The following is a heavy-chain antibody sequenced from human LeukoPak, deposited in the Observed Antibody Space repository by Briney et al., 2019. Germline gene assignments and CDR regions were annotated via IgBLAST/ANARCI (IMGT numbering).Heavy chain of an antibody. CDR2: ISGSGGST. Sequence: GGSLRLSCAASGFTFSSYAMSWVRQAPGKGLEWVSAISGSGGSTYYADSVKGRFTISRDNSENTLYLQMNSLRAEDTAVYYCAKDPSGSYGVGLFDYWGQGTLLTVSS. CDR3: AKDPSGSYGVGLFDY. J-gene: IGHJ4*02. CDR1: GFTFSSYA. D-gene: IGHD1-26*01. V-gene: IGHV3-23*01.